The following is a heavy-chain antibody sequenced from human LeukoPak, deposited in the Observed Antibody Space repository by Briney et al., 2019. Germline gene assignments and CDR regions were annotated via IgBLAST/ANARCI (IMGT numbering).Heavy chain of an antibody. V-gene: IGHV4-59*04. D-gene: IGHD5-24*01. CDR2: IYYSGST. J-gene: IGHJ5*02. CDR3: AGHRDDYEGDNWFDP. CDR1: GGSISSYY. Sequence: PSETLSLTCTVSGGSISSYYWSWIRQPPGKGLEWIGYIYYSGSTYYNPSLKSRVTISVDTSKNQFSLKLSSVTAADTAVYYCAGHRDDYEGDNWFDPWGQGTLVTVSS.